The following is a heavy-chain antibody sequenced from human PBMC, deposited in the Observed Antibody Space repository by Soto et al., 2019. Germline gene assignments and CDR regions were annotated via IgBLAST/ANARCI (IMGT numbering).Heavy chain of an antibody. Sequence: GGSLRLSCAASGFTFSSYGMHWVRQAPGKGLEWVAVIWYDGSNKYYADSVKGRFTISRDNSKNTLYLQMNSLRAEDTAVYYCARGHYSNHQTPYYYYGMDVWGQGTTVTVSS. CDR3: ARGHYSNHQTPYYYYGMDV. D-gene: IGHD4-4*01. V-gene: IGHV3-33*01. J-gene: IGHJ6*02. CDR1: GFTFSSYG. CDR2: IWYDGSNK.